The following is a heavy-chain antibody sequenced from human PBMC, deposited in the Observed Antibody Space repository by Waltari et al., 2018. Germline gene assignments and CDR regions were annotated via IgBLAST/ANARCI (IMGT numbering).Heavy chain of an antibody. CDR2: IIPIFGTA. CDR3: ARPGYSSSHYYYYGMDV. D-gene: IGHD6-6*01. J-gene: IGHJ6*02. V-gene: IGHV1-69*13. CDR1: GGTFSSYA. Sequence: QVQLVQSGAEVKKPGSSVKVSCKASGGTFSSYAISWARKAPGQGLEWMGWIIPIFGTANYAQKFQGRVTITADESTSTAYMELSSLRSEDTAVYYCARPGYSSSHYYYYGMDVWGQGTTVTVSS.